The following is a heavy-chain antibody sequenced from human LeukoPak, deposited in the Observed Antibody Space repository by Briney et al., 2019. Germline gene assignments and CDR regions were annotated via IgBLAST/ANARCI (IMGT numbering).Heavy chain of an antibody. V-gene: IGHV3-53*01. CDR3: ARGAGYNYPYYFDY. J-gene: IGHJ4*02. Sequence: GGSLRLSCAASGFTVSSNYMNWVRRAPGKGLEWVSVIYGGGNIYYADSVKGRFTISRDNSKNSLYLQMNSLRAEDTAVYYCARGAGYNYPYYFDYWGQGTLVTVSS. CDR1: GFTVSSNY. CDR2: IYGGGNI. D-gene: IGHD5-24*01.